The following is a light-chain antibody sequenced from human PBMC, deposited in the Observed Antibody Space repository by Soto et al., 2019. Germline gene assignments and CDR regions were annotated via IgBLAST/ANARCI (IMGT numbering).Light chain of an antibody. CDR1: FSNIGSNY. V-gene: IGLV1-47*01. CDR2: GTT. J-gene: IGLJ2*01. Sequence: QSVLTQPPSASGTPGQRVTISCSGSFSNIGSNYVYWYQQLPGTAPKLLIYGTTQRPLGVPDRFSGSKSGTSASLAISGLRSGDEADYFCATWDNRLNNVLFGGGTKVTVL. CDR3: ATWDNRLNNVL.